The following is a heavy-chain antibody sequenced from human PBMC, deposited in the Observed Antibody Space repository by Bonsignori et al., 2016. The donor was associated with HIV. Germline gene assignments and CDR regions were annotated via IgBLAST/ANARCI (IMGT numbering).Heavy chain of an antibody. J-gene: IGHJ4*02. V-gene: IGHV3-11*01. CDR2: ISSSGSTI. Sequence: WIRQPPGKGLEWVSYISSSGSTIYYADSVKGRFTISRDNAKNSLYLQMNSLRAEDTAVYYCARVPGGYYDSGGYYYTQTNFDYWGQGTLVTVSS. CDR3: ARVPGGYYDSGGYYYTQTNFDY. D-gene: IGHD3-22*01.